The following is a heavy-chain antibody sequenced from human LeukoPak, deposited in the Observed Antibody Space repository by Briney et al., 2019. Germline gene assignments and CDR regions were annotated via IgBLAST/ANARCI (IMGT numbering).Heavy chain of an antibody. D-gene: IGHD4-17*01. V-gene: IGHV4-34*01. CDR3: ARVRLRSTYYYYGMDV. Sequence: PSETLSLTCAVYGGSFSGYYWSWNRQPPGKGLEWMEEINHSGSTNYNPSLKSRVTISVDTSKNQFSLKLSSVTAADTAVYYRARVRLRSTYYYYGMDVWGQGTTVTVSS. CDR1: GGSFSGYY. J-gene: IGHJ6*02. CDR2: INHSGST.